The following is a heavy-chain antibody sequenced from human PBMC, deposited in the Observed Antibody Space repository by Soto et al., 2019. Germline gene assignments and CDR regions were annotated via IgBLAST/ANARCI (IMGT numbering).Heavy chain of an antibody. V-gene: IGHV1-69*12. CDR1: GGTFSSYA. CDR2: IIPIFGTA. CDR3: ARDYDILTGYYTILGY. J-gene: IGHJ4*02. D-gene: IGHD3-9*01. Sequence: QVQLVQSGAEVKKPGSSVKVSCKASGGTFSSYAISWVRQAPGQGLEWMGGIIPIFGTANYAQKFQGRVTITADESTSTAYMELRILRSEATAVYYCARDYDILTGYYTILGYWGQGTLVTVSS.